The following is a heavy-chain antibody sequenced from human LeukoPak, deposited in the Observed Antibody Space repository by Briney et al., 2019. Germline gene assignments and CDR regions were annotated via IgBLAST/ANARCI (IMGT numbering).Heavy chain of an antibody. V-gene: IGHV1-8*01. CDR1: GYTFVSYD. D-gene: IGHD7-27*01. Sequence: ASVKVSCKASGYTFVSYDINWVRQATGQGPEWMGWMSPKSGNTGYAQKFQGRVTMTRDTSINTAYMELSGLISEDTAVYYCTRGPPNWGYGFWGQGTLVTVSS. CDR2: MSPKSGNT. J-gene: IGHJ4*02. CDR3: TRGPPNWGYGF.